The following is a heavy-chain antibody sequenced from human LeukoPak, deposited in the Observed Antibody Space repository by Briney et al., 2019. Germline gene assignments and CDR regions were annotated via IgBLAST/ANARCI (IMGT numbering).Heavy chain of an antibody. J-gene: IGHJ4*02. D-gene: IGHD3-9*01. CDR1: GGSINSGSYY. V-gene: IGHV4-39*07. CDR2: IYYSGST. Sequence: SETLSLTCTVSGGSINSGSYYWGWIRQPPGKGLEWIGSIYYSGSTFYNPSLKSRVTISVDTSQEQFSLKLSSVTAADTAVYYCASARENYDILTGYYKGGSFDYWGQGTLVTVSA. CDR3: ASARENYDILTGYYKGGSFDY.